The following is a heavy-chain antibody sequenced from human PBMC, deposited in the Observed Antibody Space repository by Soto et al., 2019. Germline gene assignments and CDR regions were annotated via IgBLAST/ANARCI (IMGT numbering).Heavy chain of an antibody. V-gene: IGHV3-21*04. J-gene: IGHJ4*02. CDR1: GFTFSSNS. Sequence: AGGSLRLSCAASGFTFSSNSMNWVRQAPGKGLEWVSSIISSSSSYMYYADSVKGRFTIYRDNAKHSLYLQMNSLRAEDTAVYSCAKVDSLSGYYYGLDYWGQGTLVTVSS. CDR2: IISSSSSYM. CDR3: AKVDSLSGYYYGLDY. D-gene: IGHD3-22*01.